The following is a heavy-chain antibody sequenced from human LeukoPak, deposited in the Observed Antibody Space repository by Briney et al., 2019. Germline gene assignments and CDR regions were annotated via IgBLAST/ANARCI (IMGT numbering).Heavy chain of an antibody. J-gene: IGHJ6*02. CDR1: GFTFSNAW. Sequence: NPGGSLRLSCAASGFTFSNAWMSWVRQAPGKGLEWVGRIKSKTDGGTTDYAAPVKGRFTISRDDSKNTLYLQMNSLKTEDTAVYYCTTGSMYSSPVAYYYYGMDVWGQGTTVTVSS. CDR3: TTGSMYSSPVAYYYYGMDV. CDR2: IKSKTDGGTT. D-gene: IGHD6-13*01. V-gene: IGHV3-15*01.